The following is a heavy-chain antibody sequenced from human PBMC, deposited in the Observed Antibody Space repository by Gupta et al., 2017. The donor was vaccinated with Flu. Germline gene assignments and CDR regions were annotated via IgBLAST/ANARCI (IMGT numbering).Heavy chain of an antibody. CDR2: INHSGST. J-gene: IGHJ5*02. D-gene: IGHD2-15*01. CDR1: GGSFSGYY. V-gene: IGHV4-34*01. CDR3: ARVTVDCRVGSCYSPRRNWFDP. Sequence: QVQLQQWGAGLLKPSETLSLTCAVYGGSFSGYYWSWIRQPPGKGLEWIGEINHSGSTNYNPSLKSRVTISGDTSKTQFSRKLSSVTAADTAVYYCARVTVDCRVGSCYSPRRNWFDPWGQGTLVTVSS.